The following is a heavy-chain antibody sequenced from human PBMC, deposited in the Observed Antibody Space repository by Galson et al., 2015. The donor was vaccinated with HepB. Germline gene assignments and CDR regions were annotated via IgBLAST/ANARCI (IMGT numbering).Heavy chain of an antibody. D-gene: IGHD1/OR15-1a*01. V-gene: IGHV5-10-1*01. Sequence: QSGAEVKKPGESLRISCEASGYSFTIYWIAWVRQMPGRGLEWMGRIDPSDSYTKYSPSFQGHVTMSVDKSISTAYLQWSNLKASDTARYYCARGGTTDWLDRWGQGTLVTVSS. CDR2: IDPSDSYT. CDR3: ARGGTTDWLDR. CDR1: GYSFTIYW. J-gene: IGHJ5*02.